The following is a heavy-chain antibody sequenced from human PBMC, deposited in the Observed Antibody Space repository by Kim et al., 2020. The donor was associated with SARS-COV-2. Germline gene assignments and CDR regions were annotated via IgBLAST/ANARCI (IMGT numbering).Heavy chain of an antibody. CDR2: MNPNSGNT. CDR3: ARERAWPRGYYGMDV. V-gene: IGHV1-8*01. J-gene: IGHJ6*02. CDR1: GYTFTSYD. Sequence: ASVKVSCKASGYTFTSYDINWVRQATGQGLEWMGWMNPNSGNTGYAQKFQGRVTMTRNTSISTAYMELSSLRSEDTAVYYCARERAWPRGYYGMDVWGQGTTVTVSS. D-gene: IGHD6-25*01.